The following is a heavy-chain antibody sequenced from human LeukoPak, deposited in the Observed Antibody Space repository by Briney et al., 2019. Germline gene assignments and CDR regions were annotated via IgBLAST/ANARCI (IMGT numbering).Heavy chain of an antibody. CDR2: IIPILGIA. J-gene: IGHJ5*02. D-gene: IGHD5-18*01. CDR1: GGTFSSYA. Sequence: ASVKVSCKASGGTFSSYAISWVRQAPGQGLEWMGSIIPILGIANYAQKFQGRVTITADKSTSTAYMELSSLRSEDTAVYYCARAGVSRDTARTNWFDPWGQGTLVTVSS. CDR3: ARAGVSRDTARTNWFDP. V-gene: IGHV1-69*04.